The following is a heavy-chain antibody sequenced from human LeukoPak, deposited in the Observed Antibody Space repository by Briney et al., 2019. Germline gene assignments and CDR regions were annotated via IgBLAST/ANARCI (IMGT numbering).Heavy chain of an antibody. CDR2: ISSSSSTI. CDR3: ARQEGVPAAPYWYFDL. D-gene: IGHD2-2*01. J-gene: IGHJ2*01. V-gene: IGHV3-48*04. Sequence: GGSLRLSCAASGFTFSSYSMNWVRQAPGKGLEWVSYISSSSSTIYYADSVKGRFTISRDNAKNSLYLQMNSLRAEDTAVYYCARQEGVPAAPYWYFDLWGRGTLVTVSS. CDR1: GFTFSSYS.